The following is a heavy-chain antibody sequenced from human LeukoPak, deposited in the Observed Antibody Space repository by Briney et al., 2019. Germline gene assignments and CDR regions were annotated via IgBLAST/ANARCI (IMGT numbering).Heavy chain of an antibody. D-gene: IGHD6-13*01. J-gene: IGHJ5*01. Sequence: GGSLRLSYAASGFTLSNYAMSWVRQAPGKGLEWVSGIGGDGIFYADSVRGRFTISRDNSKNTLYLRMNSLRGDDTALYYCAKELAAAGNPAYDSWGQGILVTVSS. CDR1: GFTLSNYA. CDR3: AKELAAAGNPAYDS. V-gene: IGHV3-23*01. CDR2: IGGDGI.